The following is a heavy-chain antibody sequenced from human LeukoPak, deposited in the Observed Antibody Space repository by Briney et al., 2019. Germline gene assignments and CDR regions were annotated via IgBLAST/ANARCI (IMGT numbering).Heavy chain of an antibody. D-gene: IGHD1-26*01. V-gene: IGHV3-48*02. CDR3: ARGMGATGPGY. CDR1: GFTFSSYS. Sequence: RPGGSLRLSCAASGFTFSSYSMNWVRQAPGKGLEWVSYISSSSSSTIYYADSVKGRFTISRDSAKNSLYLQMNSLRDEDTAVYYCARGMGATGPGYWGQGTLVTVSS. J-gene: IGHJ4*02. CDR2: ISSSSSSTI.